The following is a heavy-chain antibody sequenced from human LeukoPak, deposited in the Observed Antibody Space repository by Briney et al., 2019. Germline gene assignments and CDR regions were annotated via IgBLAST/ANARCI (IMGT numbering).Heavy chain of an antibody. CDR2: IKSKTDGGTT. J-gene: IGHJ3*02. Sequence: GGSLRLSCAASGFTFSNAWMSWVRQAPGKGLEWVGRIKSKTDGGTTDYAAPVKGRFTISRDDSKNTLYLQMKSLKTEDTAVYYCTREDIVVVVAATGAFDIWGQGTMVTVSS. V-gene: IGHV3-15*01. D-gene: IGHD2-15*01. CDR3: TREDIVVVVAATGAFDI. CDR1: GFTFSNAW.